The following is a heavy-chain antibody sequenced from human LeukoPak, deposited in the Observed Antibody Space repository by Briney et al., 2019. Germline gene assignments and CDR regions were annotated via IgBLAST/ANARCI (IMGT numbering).Heavy chain of an antibody. Sequence: GASVKVSCKTSGYAFTGHYIHWVRQAPGQGLEWLGWINSNSGDMKYEEKFQGRVTMTRDTSITTVYMDLTRLTSDDAAVYYCARVGLGKDTAFDIWGQGTMVTVSS. CDR1: GYAFTGHY. CDR2: INSNSGDM. D-gene: IGHD2-15*01. CDR3: ARVGLGKDTAFDI. J-gene: IGHJ3*02. V-gene: IGHV1-2*02.